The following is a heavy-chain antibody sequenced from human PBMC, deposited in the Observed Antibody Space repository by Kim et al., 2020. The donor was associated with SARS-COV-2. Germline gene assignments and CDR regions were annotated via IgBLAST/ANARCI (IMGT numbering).Heavy chain of an antibody. V-gene: IGHV4-31*03. CDR3: ARVPPGSAGYMDV. Sequence: SETLSLTCTVSGGSISSGGYYWSWIRQHPGKGLEWIGYIYYSGSTYYNPSLKSRVTISVDTSKNQFSLKLSSVTAADTAVYYCARVPPGSAGYMDVWGKGTTVTVSS. CDR1: GGSISSGGYY. CDR2: IYYSGST. J-gene: IGHJ6*03. D-gene: IGHD3-10*01.